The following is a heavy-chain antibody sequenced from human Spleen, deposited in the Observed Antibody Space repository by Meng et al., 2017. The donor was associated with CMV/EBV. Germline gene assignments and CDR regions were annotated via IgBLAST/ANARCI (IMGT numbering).Heavy chain of an antibody. V-gene: IGHV3-7*01. J-gene: IGHJ4*02. Sequence: GESLKISCAASGFTLSSYWMNWVRQAPGKGLERVAIIKQDGDDTYYVDSVKGRFTISRDNAKNSLYLQMNSLRAEDTAIYYCATDEGAYWGQGTLVTVSS. CDR1: GFTLSSYW. CDR3: ATDEGAY. CDR2: IKQDGDDT. D-gene: IGHD1-26*01.